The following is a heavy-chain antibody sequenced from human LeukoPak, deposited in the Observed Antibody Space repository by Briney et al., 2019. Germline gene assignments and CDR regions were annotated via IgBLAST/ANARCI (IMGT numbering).Heavy chain of an antibody. V-gene: IGHV3-48*03. CDR2: ISGSGSTI. CDR1: GFTFSNYE. CDR3: GRDQVSRDYYYYYYMDV. D-gene: IGHD4-11*01. J-gene: IGHJ6*03. Sequence: PGGSLRLSCAASGFTFSNYEMNWVRQAPGKGLEWISYISGSGSTIYYAASVKGRFTNSRDNAKNSLHLQMNRLRAEETTADYYGRDQVSRDYYYYYYMDVWGKGTTVTVSS.